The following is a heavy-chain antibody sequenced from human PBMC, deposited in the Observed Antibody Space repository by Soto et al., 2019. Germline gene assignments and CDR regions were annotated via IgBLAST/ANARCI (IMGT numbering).Heavy chain of an antibody. CDR1: GFTFSSYW. D-gene: IGHD3-22*01. CDR2: INSDGSST. V-gene: IGHV3-74*01. Sequence: PGGSLRLSCAASGFTFSSYWMHWVRQAPGKGLVWVSRINSDGSSTSYADSAKGRFTISRDNAKNTLYLQMNSLRAEDTAVYYCAIRASYYDSSGYFDYWGQGTLVTVSS. CDR3: AIRASYYDSSGYFDY. J-gene: IGHJ4*02.